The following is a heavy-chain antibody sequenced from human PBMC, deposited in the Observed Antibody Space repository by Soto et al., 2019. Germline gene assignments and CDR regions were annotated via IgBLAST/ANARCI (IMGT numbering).Heavy chain of an antibody. J-gene: IGHJ4*02. D-gene: IGHD5-12*01. CDR2: MYPGTSET. V-gene: IGHV5-51*01. CDR3: VTSPHGYAVK. CDR1: GYSFTSYW. Sequence: PGESLKISCKGSGYSFTSYWIGWVRQMPGKGLEWMAIMYPGTSETRHSPSFQGQVTMSADKSISSAYLQWSSLKASDTAIYYCVTSPHGYAVKWGQGTPVTVSS.